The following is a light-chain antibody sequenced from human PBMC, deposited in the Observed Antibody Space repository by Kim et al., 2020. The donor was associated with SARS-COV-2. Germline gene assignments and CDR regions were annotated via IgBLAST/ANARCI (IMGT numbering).Light chain of an antibody. CDR2: EVS. Sequence: GQSIAISCTGTSSDVGSYNLVSWYQQHPGKAPKLMIYEVSKRPSGVSNRFSGSKSGNTASLTISGLQAEDEADYYYCSYAGSSTLMFGGGTQLTVL. J-gene: IGLJ3*02. V-gene: IGLV2-23*02. CDR3: CSYAGSSTLM. CDR1: SSDVGSYNL.